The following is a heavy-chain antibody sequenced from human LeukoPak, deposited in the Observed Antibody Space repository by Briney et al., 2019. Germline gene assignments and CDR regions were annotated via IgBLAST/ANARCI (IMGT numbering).Heavy chain of an antibody. CDR2: ISGSGGTT. CDR3: AKGGSTVTTRGVYFDY. J-gene: IGHJ4*02. CDR1: GFTFSSSA. Sequence: GGSLRLSCAASGFTFSSSAMSWVRQAPRKGLEWVSAISGSGGTTYYADSVKGRFTISRDNSKNTLYLQMNSLRAEDTAVYYCAKGGSTVTTRGVYFDYWGQGTLVTVSS. V-gene: IGHV3-23*01. D-gene: IGHD4-17*01.